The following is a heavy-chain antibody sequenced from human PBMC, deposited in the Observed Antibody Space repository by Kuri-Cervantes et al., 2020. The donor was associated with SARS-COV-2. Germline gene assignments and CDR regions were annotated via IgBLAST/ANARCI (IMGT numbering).Heavy chain of an antibody. CDR3: AREGAFEPIYSGYDYWGLGDAFDI. CDR1: GFTFSDYY. CDR2: ISSSGSTI. Sequence: GESLKISCAASGFTFSDYYMSWIRQAPGKGLEWVSYISSSGSTIYYADSVKGRFTISRDNAKNSLYLQMNSLRAEDTAVYYCAREGAFEPIYSGYDYWGLGDAFDIWGQGTMVTVSS. V-gene: IGHV3-11*01. J-gene: IGHJ3*02. D-gene: IGHD5-12*01.